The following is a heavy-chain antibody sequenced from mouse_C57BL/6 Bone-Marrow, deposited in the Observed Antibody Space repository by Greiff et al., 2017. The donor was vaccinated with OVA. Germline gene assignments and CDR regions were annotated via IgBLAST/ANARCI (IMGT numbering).Heavy chain of an antibody. CDR3: ARVLDY. Sequence: VQLQQPGAELVRPGSSVKLSCKASGYSFTRYWMHWVKQRPGQGLEWIGVIDPSDSYSNYKQKFKGTATLTVYPSSSTADMQHSSLRSEDSAVYYCARVLDYCGQGTTLTGSS. CDR1: GYSFTRYW. V-gene: IGHV1-59*01. J-gene: IGHJ2*01. CDR2: IDPSDSYS.